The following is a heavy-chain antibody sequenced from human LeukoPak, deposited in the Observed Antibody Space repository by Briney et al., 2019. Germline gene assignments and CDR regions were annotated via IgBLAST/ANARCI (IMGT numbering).Heavy chain of an antibody. D-gene: IGHD3-3*01. CDR3: ARGVITIFGVAPEGWFDP. CDR1: GGSVSSGSYY. Sequence: PSETLSLTCTVSGGSVSSGSYYWSWIRQPPGKGLEWIGYIYYSGSTNYNPSLKSRVTISVDTSKNQFSLKLSSVTAADTAVYYCARGVITIFGVAPEGWFDPWGQGTLVTVSS. CDR2: IYYSGST. J-gene: IGHJ5*02. V-gene: IGHV4-61*01.